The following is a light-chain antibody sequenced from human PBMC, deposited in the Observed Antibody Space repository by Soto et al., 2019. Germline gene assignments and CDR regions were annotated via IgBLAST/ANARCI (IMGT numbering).Light chain of an antibody. CDR1: HSDIGNYNY. CDR2: DVV. V-gene: IGLV2-14*03. CDR3: NSYREDHPRFYV. Sequence: QSALTQPASVSGSPGQSITISCTGTHSDIGNYNYVSWYQHLPGKAPKLMIYDVVSRPSGVSSRFSGSKSGNTASLAISGLQAEEEADYYCNSYREDHPRFYVFGTGTKLTVL. J-gene: IGLJ1*01.